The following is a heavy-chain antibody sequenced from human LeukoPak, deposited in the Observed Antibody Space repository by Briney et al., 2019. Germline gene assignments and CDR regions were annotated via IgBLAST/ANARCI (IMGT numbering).Heavy chain of an antibody. CDR3: ARGVPAAIRSVGGFDP. Sequence: SETLSLTCTVSGGSISSHYWSWIRQPPGKGLEWIGYIYYSGSTNYNPSLKSRVTISVDTSKNQFSLKLSSVTAADTAVYYCARGVPAAIRSVGGFDPWGQGTLVTVSS. D-gene: IGHD2-2*01. CDR2: IYYSGST. J-gene: IGHJ5*02. CDR1: GGSISSHY. V-gene: IGHV4-59*11.